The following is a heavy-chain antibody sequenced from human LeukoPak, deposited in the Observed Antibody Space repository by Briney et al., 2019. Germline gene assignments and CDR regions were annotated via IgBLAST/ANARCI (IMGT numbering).Heavy chain of an antibody. Sequence: PGGSLRLSCLASGLTFRTYTMNWIRQAPGKGLEWVASMSFDGSDQFYADSVRGRFTISRDNSKNTLYLQMNSLRAEDTAVYYCAKDLDRYCSSTSCYLYYYGMDVWGQGTTVTVSS. CDR2: MSFDGSDQ. CDR3: AKDLDRYCSSTSCYLYYYGMDV. CDR1: GLTFRTYT. J-gene: IGHJ6*02. V-gene: IGHV3-30*04. D-gene: IGHD2-2*01.